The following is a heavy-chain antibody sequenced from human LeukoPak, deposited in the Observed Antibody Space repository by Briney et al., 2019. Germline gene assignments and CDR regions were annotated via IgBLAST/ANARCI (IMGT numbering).Heavy chain of an antibody. J-gene: IGHJ4*02. CDR2: IYTSGST. CDR1: GGSINSYF. V-gene: IGHV4-4*07. Sequence: SETLSLTCTVSGGSINSYFWSWIRQPAGKGLEWIGRIYTSGSTNYNPSLKSRVTMSVDTSKNQFSLKLSSVTAADTAVYYCARDLMYSSGWYPHFDYWGQGTLVTVSS. D-gene: IGHD6-19*01. CDR3: ARDLMYSSGWYPHFDY.